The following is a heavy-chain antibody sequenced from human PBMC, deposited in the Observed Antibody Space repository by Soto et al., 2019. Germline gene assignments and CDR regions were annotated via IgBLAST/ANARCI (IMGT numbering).Heavy chain of an antibody. V-gene: IGHV4-34*01. CDR2: INHSGST. Sequence: QVHLQQWGAGLLKPSETLSLTCAVYGGSFSGYYWSWLRQPPGKGLEWIGEINHSGSTDYNPPVMGRVSISVGTAHNQFSLKLSSVAAADAAGYYCARGRGDGYNQHWDFDLWGRGTLVTVSS. J-gene: IGHJ2*01. CDR3: ARGRGDGYNQHWDFDL. CDR1: GGSFSGYY. D-gene: IGHD3-10*01.